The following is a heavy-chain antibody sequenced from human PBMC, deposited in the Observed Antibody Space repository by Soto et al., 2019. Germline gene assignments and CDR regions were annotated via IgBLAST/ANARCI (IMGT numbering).Heavy chain of an antibody. V-gene: IGHV1-69*13. Sequence: AASVKVSCKASGGTFSSYAISWVRQAPGQGLEWMGGIIPIFGTANYAQKFQGRVTITADESTSTAYMELSSLRSEDTAVYYCARSNYGDYALDAYWGQGTLVTVSS. D-gene: IGHD4-17*01. J-gene: IGHJ4*02. CDR1: GGTFSSYA. CDR3: ARSNYGDYALDAY. CDR2: IIPIFGTA.